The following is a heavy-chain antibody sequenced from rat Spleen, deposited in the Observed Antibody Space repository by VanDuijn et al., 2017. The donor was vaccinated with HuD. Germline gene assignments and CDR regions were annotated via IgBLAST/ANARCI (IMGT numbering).Heavy chain of an antibody. D-gene: IGHD1-6*01. CDR3: TRDVYYGSDY. CDR2: ITNTGGST. V-gene: IGHV5-31*01. J-gene: IGHJ2*01. Sequence: EVQLVESGGGLVQPGRSLKLSCVASGFTFNNYWRTWNRQAPWKGLEWVSSITNTGGSTNYPDSVKGRFTISRDNAKSTLYLQINSLRSEDTATYYCTRDVYYGSDYWGQGVMVTVSS. CDR1: GFTFNNYW.